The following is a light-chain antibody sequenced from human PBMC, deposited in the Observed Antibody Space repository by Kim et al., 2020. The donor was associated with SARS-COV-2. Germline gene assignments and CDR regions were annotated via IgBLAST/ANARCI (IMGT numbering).Light chain of an antibody. Sequence: QSALTQPPSASGSPGQSVTISCTGTSSDVGGYNYVSWYQRHSGKAPKLMIYEVSKRPSGVPDRFSGSKSGNTASLTGSGLQAEDEADYHCSSHAAISNFVFGTGTKVTVL. CDR3: SSHAAISNFV. CDR2: EVS. CDR1: SSDVGGYNY. J-gene: IGLJ1*01. V-gene: IGLV2-8*01.